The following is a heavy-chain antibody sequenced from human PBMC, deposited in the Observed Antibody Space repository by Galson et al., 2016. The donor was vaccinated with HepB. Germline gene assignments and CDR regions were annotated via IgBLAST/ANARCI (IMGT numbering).Heavy chain of an antibody. D-gene: IGHD3-16*01. CDR3: ARRQEGGLSNWFDP. Sequence: PALVKPTQTLTLTCTFSGFSLSTSGVGVGWIRQPPGKALEWLALVYWDDDKRYTASLKTRLSITKDTSTNQVVLTLTDVNPDDTGRYYCARRQEGGLSNWFDPWGQGILVTVSS. CDR2: VYWDDDK. J-gene: IGHJ5*02. CDR1: GFSLSTSGVG. V-gene: IGHV2-5*02.